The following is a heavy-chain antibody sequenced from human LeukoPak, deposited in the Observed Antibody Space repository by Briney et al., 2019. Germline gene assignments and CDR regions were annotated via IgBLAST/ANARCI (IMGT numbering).Heavy chain of an antibody. Sequence: ASVKVSCKASGYTFTSYGISWVRQAPGQGLEWMGWISAYNGNTNYAQKLQGRVTMTTDTSTSTAYMELRSLRSDDTAVYSCARDQGPSVTKNYYYYGMDVWGQGTTVTVSS. CDR3: ARDQGPSVTKNYYYYGMDV. V-gene: IGHV1-18*01. CDR2: ISAYNGNT. CDR1: GYTFTSYG. D-gene: IGHD4-17*01. J-gene: IGHJ6*02.